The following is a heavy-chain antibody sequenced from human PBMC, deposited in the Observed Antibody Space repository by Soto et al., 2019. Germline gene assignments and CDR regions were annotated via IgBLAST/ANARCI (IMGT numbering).Heavy chain of an antibody. CDR3: AREIGGSYYDAFDI. J-gene: IGHJ3*02. CDR1: GFTFSSYW. D-gene: IGHD1-26*01. V-gene: IGHV3-7*01. CDR2: IKQDGSEK. Sequence: GGSLRLSCAASGFTFSSYWMSWVRQAPGKGLEWVANIKQDGSEKYYVDSVKGRFTISRDNAKNSLYLQMNSLRAEDTAVYYCAREIGGSYYDAFDIWGQGTMVTVSS.